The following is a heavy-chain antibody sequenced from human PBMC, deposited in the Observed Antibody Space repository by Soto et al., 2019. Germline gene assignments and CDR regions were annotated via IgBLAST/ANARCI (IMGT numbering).Heavy chain of an antibody. V-gene: IGHV2-5*02. CDR1: GVSLSTSGVG. CDR2: IYWDDDK. Sequence: QITLKESGPTLVKPTQTLTLTCSFSGVSLSTSGVGVGWIRQPPGKALEWLALIYWDDDKRYSPSLRSRLTVTKDTSKNQVVLIMTNMDPVDTATYYCVQSRCGGDCLQSYASHYYYGMDVWGQGTTVTVSS. J-gene: IGHJ6*02. D-gene: IGHD2-21*02. CDR3: VQSRCGGDCLQSYASHYYYGMDV.